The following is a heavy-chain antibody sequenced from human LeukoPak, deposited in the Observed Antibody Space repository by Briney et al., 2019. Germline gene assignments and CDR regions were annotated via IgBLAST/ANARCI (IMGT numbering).Heavy chain of an antibody. V-gene: IGHV4-4*07. CDR1: GGSISSYY. Sequence: SETLSLTCTVSGGSISSYYWSWIRQPAGKGLEWIGRIYTSGSTNYNPSLKSRVTMSVDTSKNQFSLKLSSVTAADTAVYYCARVSLHCSSTSCYTTSYYMDVWGEGTTVTVSS. D-gene: IGHD2-2*02. J-gene: IGHJ6*03. CDR3: ARVSLHCSSTSCYTTSYYMDV. CDR2: IYTSGST.